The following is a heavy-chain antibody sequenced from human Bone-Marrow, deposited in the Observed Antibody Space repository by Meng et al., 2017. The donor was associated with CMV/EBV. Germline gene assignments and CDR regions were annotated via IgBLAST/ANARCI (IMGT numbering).Heavy chain of an antibody. V-gene: IGHV3-53*01. CDR2: IYSGGST. CDR1: GFTVSSNY. J-gene: IGHJ4*02. D-gene: IGHD1-26*01. CDR3: ARGGSTKLRGGFDY. Sequence: GGSLRLSCVASGFTVSSNYMSWVRQAPGKGLEWVAVIYSGGSTYFADSVKGRFTSSRDSSKNSLFLQMDSLRAEDTAVYYCARGGSTKLRGGFDYWGQGNLVTVSS.